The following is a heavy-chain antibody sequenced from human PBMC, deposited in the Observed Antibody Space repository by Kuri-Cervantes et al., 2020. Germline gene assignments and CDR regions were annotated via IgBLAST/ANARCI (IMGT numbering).Heavy chain of an antibody. Sequence: GESLKISCAASGFTFSSYAMSWVRQAPGKGLEWVSAISGSGGSTYYADSVKGRFTISRDNSKNTLYLQMNSLRAEDTAVYYCTRWLPTGDLDYWGQGTLVTVSS. CDR3: TRWLPTGDLDY. V-gene: IGHV3-23*01. CDR1: GFTFSSYA. J-gene: IGHJ4*02. CDR2: ISGSGGST. D-gene: IGHD6-19*01.